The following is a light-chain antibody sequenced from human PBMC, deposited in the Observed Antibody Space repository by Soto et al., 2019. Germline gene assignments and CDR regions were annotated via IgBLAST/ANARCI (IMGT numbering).Light chain of an antibody. CDR2: AAS. V-gene: IGKV1-39*01. Sequence: DIQMTQSPSSRSASVGDSVTITCRASQSISSYLNWYQQKPGKAPKLLIYAASSLQSGVPSRFSGSGSGTDFTLTISSLQPEDFATYYCQQSYSTPDTFGGGTKVDIK. J-gene: IGKJ4*01. CDR3: QQSYSTPDT. CDR1: QSISSY.